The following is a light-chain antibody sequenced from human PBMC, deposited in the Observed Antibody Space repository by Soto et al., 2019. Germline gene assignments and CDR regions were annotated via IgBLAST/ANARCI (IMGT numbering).Light chain of an antibody. V-gene: IGLV2-23*01. J-gene: IGLJ2*01. CDR1: SSDVRNYNF. CDR3: CSYAGSSPPVV. CDR2: EGS. Sequence: QSVLTQPASVSGSPGQSITISCTGTSSDVRNYNFVSWYQQHPGKAPKVMIYEGSKRPSGVSNRFSGSKSGNTASLTISGLQAEDEADYYCCSYAGSSPPVVFGGGTQLTVL.